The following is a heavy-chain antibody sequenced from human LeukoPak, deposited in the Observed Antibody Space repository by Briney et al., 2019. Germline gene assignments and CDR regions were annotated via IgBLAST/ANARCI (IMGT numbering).Heavy chain of an antibody. D-gene: IGHD4-17*01. Sequence: GGSLRLSCAASGFTFSSYAMRWVRQAPGKGLEWVSAISGSGGTTYYADSVKGRFTISRDNSKSTVYLQMNSLRAEDTAVYYCAKSGPTVTSKYFDYWGQGTLVTVSS. CDR2: ISGSGGTT. CDR1: GFTFSSYA. J-gene: IGHJ4*02. CDR3: AKSGPTVTSKYFDY. V-gene: IGHV3-23*01.